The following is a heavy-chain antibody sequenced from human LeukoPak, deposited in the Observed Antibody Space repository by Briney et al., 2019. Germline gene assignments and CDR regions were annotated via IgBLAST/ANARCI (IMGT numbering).Heavy chain of an antibody. CDR1: GFTFSSYW. D-gene: IGHD3-3*01. J-gene: IGHJ5*02. CDR2: IKQDGSEK. CDR3: AREVLYYDFWSGYYA. Sequence: GGSLRLSCAASGFTFSSYWMNWVRQAPGKGLEWVANIKQDGSEKYYVDSVKGRFTISRDNAKNSLYLQMNSLRAEDTAVYYCAREVLYYDFWSGYYAWGQGTLVTVSS. V-gene: IGHV3-7*01.